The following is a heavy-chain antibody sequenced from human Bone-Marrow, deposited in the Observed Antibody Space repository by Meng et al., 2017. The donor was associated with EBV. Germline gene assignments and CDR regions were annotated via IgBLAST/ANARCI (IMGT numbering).Heavy chain of an antibody. CDR2: ISSSSSYI. V-gene: IGHV3-21*01. Sequence: VQLVEAGGGLVKPGGSLRLSWAAFGFTFSSYSMNWVRQAPGKGLEWVSSISSSSSYIYYADSVKGRFTISRDNAKNSLYLQMNSLRAEDTAVYYCARDAHILTGYYQYWGQGTLVTVSS. CDR3: ARDAHILTGYYQY. D-gene: IGHD3-9*01. J-gene: IGHJ4*02. CDR1: GFTFSSYS.